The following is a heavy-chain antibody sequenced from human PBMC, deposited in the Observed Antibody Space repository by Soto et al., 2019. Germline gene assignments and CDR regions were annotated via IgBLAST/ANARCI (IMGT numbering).Heavy chain of an antibody. CDR1: GGTFSSYT. CDR2: IIPILGIA. D-gene: IGHD4-17*01. Sequence: QVQLVQSGAEVKKPGSSVKVSCKASGGTFSSYTISWVRQAPGQGLEWMGRIIPILGIANYAQKFQGRVTITADKATSTAYMELSSVRSEDTAVYYCAAEYGGNSAWGQGTLVTVSS. CDR3: AAEYGGNSA. V-gene: IGHV1-69*02. J-gene: IGHJ4*02.